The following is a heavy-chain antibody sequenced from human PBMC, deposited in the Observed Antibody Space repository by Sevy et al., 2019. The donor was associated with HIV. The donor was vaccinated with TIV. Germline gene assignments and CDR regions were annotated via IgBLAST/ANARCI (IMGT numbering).Heavy chain of an antibody. CDR2: IAYDGSNK. CDR3: ARPRFLEWLSSAAFDI. V-gene: IGHV3-30*04. Sequence: GGSLRLSCTASGFVFSSYAMHWVRQAPGKGLEWVAFIAYDGSNKNYEDSVKGRFTLSRDNSKNTLYLQMNSLGAEDTAVYYCARPRFLEWLSSAAFDIWGQGTMVTVSS. D-gene: IGHD3-3*01. CDR1: GFVFSSYA. J-gene: IGHJ3*02.